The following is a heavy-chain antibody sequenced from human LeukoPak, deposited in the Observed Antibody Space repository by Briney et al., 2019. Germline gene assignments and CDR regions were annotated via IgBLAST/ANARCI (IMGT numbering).Heavy chain of an antibody. CDR3: AKGAYDYIEIGYFDS. CDR1: GFTFSSYA. V-gene: IGHV3-23*01. J-gene: IGHJ4*02. D-gene: IGHD5-12*01. CDR2: ISGSGGST. Sequence: PGGSLRLSCAASGFTFSSYAMSWVRQAPGKGLEWVSAISGSGGSTYYADSVKGRFTISRDNSKNTLFLQMNGLRAEDTAIYYCAKGAYDYIEIGYFDSWGQGTLVTVSS.